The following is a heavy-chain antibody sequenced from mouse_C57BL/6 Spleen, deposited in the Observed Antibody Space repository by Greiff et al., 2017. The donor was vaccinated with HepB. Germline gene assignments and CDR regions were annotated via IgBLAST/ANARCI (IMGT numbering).Heavy chain of an antibody. Sequence: QVQLKESGPGLVAPSQRLSITCTVSGFSLTSYAISWVRQPPGKGLEWLGVIWTGGGTNYNSALKSRLSISKDNSKSQVFLKMNSLQTDDTARYYCARNPSLIYYYGSSYYYFDYWDQGTTLTVSS. CDR1: GFSLTSYA. V-gene: IGHV2-9-1*01. J-gene: IGHJ2*01. CDR2: IWTGGGT. CDR3: ARNPSLIYYYGSSYYYFDY. D-gene: IGHD1-1*01.